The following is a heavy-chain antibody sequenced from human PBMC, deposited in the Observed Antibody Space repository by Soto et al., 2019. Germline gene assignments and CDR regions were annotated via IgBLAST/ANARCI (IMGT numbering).Heavy chain of an antibody. CDR3: ARGPPQNYDFWSGYSNNWFDP. J-gene: IGHJ5*02. D-gene: IGHD3-3*01. Sequence: TLSLTCTVSGGSISSGDYYWSWIRQPPGKGLEWIGYIYYSGSTYYNPSLKSRVTISVDTSKNQFSLKLSSVTAADTAVYYCARGPPQNYDFWSGYSNNWFDPWGQGTLVTVCS. CDR2: IYYSGST. V-gene: IGHV4-30-4*01. CDR1: GGSISSGDYY.